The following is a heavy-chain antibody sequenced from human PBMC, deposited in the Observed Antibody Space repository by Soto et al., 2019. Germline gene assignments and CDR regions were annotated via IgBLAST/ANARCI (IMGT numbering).Heavy chain of an antibody. CDR1: GFTFSSYA. V-gene: IGHV3-23*01. Sequence: EVQLLESGGGLVQPGGSLRLSCAASGFTFSSYAMSWVRQAPGKGLEWVSAISGSGGSTSYADSVKGRFTIARDNSKNTLYLQMNSLRAEDTAVYYCAKDLPGYYDGSGSSTPIMDDWCTGTTVTVSS. J-gene: IGHJ6*03. CDR2: ISGSGGST. D-gene: IGHD3-10*01. CDR3: AKDLPGYYDGSGSSTPIMDD.